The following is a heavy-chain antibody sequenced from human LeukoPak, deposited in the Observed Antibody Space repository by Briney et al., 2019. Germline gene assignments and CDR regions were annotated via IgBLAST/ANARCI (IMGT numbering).Heavy chain of an antibody. J-gene: IGHJ6*02. CDR1: GFTVSSNY. V-gene: IGHV3-53*01. CDR2: IYSGGYT. Sequence: GGSLRLSCAASGFTVSSNYMSWVRQAPGKGLEWVSVIYSGGYTYYADSVKGRFTISRDNSKNTLYLQMNSLRAEDTAVYYCARDDSSSPHTYYYGMDVWGQGTTVTVSS. D-gene: IGHD6-6*01. CDR3: ARDDSSSPHTYYYGMDV.